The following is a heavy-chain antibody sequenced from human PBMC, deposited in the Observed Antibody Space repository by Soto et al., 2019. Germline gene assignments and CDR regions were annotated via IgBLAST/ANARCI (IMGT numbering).Heavy chain of an antibody. J-gene: IGHJ4*02. Sequence: SETLSLTCSIYSGSFSGYYWSWIRQPPGKGLEWIGDICYSGTTNYSPSLKSRLSLSIDTSKNQFSLNLSSVTAADTAVYYCARVPMHVSTYYFDQWGQGTPVTVS. CDR1: SGSFSGYY. CDR2: ICYSGTT. V-gene: IGHV4-34*01. CDR3: ARVPMHVSTYYFDQ. D-gene: IGHD2-8*01.